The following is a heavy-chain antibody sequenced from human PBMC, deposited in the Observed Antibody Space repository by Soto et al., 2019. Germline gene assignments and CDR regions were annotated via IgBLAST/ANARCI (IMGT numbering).Heavy chain of an antibody. CDR2: IYSSGGT. CDR1: GGSISSSSSY. CDR3: ARHYDLLTGYYTPFDY. V-gene: IGHV4-39*01. D-gene: IGHD3-9*01. J-gene: IGHJ4*02. Sequence: PSETLSLTCTVSGGSISSSSSYWGWIRQPPGKGLEWIGSIYSSGGTYYNPSLKSRVALSVDTSKNQFSLKLSSVTAADTAVYYCARHYDLLTGYYTPFDYWGQGTLVTVSS.